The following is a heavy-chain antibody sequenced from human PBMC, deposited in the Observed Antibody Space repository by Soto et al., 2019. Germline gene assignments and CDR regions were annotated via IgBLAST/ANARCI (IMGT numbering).Heavy chain of an antibody. CDR3: ARVSYSGNWFVHSVAGPNWFDP. J-gene: IGHJ5*02. CDR2: ISAYNGNT. Sequence: EASVKVSCKASGYSFTNNGINWVRQAPGQGLEWMGWISAYNGNTNYVKKFQGRVTMTTDTSTSTASMELRSLRSDDTAVYYCARVSYSGNWFVHSVAGPNWFDPWGQGTLVTVSS. CDR1: GYSFTNNG. V-gene: IGHV1-18*01. D-gene: IGHD6-13*01.